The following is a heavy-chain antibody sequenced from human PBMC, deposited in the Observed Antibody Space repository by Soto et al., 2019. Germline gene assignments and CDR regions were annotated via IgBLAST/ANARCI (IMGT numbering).Heavy chain of an antibody. CDR1: GFTFSSYE. Sequence: GVLRLSCAASGFTFSSYEMNWVRQAPGKGLEWVSYISSSGSTIYYADSVKGRFTISRDNAKNSLYLQMNSLRAEDTAVYYCARSPDRYYYYYGMDVWGQGTTVTVSS. J-gene: IGHJ6*02. CDR2: ISSSGSTI. CDR3: ARSPDRYYYYYGMDV. V-gene: IGHV3-48*03.